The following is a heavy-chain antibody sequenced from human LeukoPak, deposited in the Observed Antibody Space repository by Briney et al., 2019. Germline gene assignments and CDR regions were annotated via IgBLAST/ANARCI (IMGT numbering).Heavy chain of an antibody. CDR3: AKEGLEWSLTLWFDP. D-gene: IGHD3-16*01. V-gene: IGHV3-53*01. Sequence: PGGSLRLSCAASGFTVSSNYMSWVRQAPGKGLEWVSVIYSGGSTYYADSVKGRFTISRNNSKNTLYLQMNSLRAEDTAVYYCAKEGLEWSLTLWFDPWGQGTLVTVSS. CDR2: IYSGGST. J-gene: IGHJ5*02. CDR1: GFTVSSNY.